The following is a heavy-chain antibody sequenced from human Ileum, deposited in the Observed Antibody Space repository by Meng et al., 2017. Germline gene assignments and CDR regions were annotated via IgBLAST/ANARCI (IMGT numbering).Heavy chain of an antibody. V-gene: IGHV3-74*01. CDR1: VLTFSNYW. Sequence: EVRVVVSGGGCVEPGGSLGRSCLVSVLTFSNYWMHWVRQVPGKGLVWVTRIKYDGTSTYYADSVRGRFTISRDNAKNTLYLQMNSLRAEDTAVYYCAISDWFDPWGQGTLVTVSS. CDR3: AISDWFDP. D-gene: IGHD3-16*02. J-gene: IGHJ5*02. CDR2: IKYDGTST.